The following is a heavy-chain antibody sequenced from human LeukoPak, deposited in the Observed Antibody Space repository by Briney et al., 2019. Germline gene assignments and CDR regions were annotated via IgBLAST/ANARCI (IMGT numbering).Heavy chain of an antibody. CDR2: IYYSGST. CDR3: ARQDSAIVYNWFDP. V-gene: IGHV4-39*01. D-gene: IGHD2-2*02. CDR1: GGSISSSSYY. Sequence: SETLSLTCTVSGGSISSSSYYWGWIRQPPGKGLEWIGSIYYSGSTYYNPSLKSRVTISVDTSKNQFSLKLSSATAADTAVYYCARQDSAIVYNWFDPWGQGTLVTVSS. J-gene: IGHJ5*02.